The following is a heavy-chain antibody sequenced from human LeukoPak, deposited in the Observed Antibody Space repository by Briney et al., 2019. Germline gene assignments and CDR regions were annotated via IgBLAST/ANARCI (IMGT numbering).Heavy chain of an antibody. V-gene: IGHV4-34*01. Sequence: PSETLSLTCAVYGGSFSGYYWSWIRQPPGKGLEWIGEINHSGSTNYNPSLKSRVTISVDTSKNQFSLKLSSVTAADTAVYYCARDLSRTGYSSSWYSVDYWGQGTLATVSS. CDR2: INHSGST. D-gene: IGHD6-13*01. CDR3: ARDLSRTGYSSSWYSVDY. CDR1: GGSFSGYY. J-gene: IGHJ4*02.